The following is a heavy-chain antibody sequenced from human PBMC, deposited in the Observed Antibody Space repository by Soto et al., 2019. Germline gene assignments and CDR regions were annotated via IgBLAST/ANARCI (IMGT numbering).Heavy chain of an antibody. CDR2: IWYDGSNK. CDR3: ARVLAEGLGGIDY. Sequence: QVQLVESGGGVVQPGRSLRLSCAASGFTFSSYGMHWVRQAPGKGLEWVAVIWYDGSNKYYADSVKGRFTISRDNSKNTLYLQMNSLRAEDTAVYYCARVLAEGLGGIDYWGQGTLVTVSS. D-gene: IGHD3-3*02. V-gene: IGHV3-33*01. CDR1: GFTFSSYG. J-gene: IGHJ4*02.